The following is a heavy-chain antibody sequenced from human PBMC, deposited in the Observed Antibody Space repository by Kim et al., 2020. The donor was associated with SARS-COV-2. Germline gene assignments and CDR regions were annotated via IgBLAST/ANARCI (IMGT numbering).Heavy chain of an antibody. CDR1: GGSFSGYY. Sequence: SETLSLTCAVYGGSFSGYYWSWIRQPPGKGLEWIGEINHSGSTNYNPSLKSRVTISVDTSKNQFSLKLSSVTAADTAVYYCARGGYDYVWGSYRYTSDYWGQGTLVTVSS. D-gene: IGHD3-16*02. J-gene: IGHJ4*02. CDR2: INHSGST. CDR3: ARGGYDYVWGSYRYTSDY. V-gene: IGHV4-34*01.